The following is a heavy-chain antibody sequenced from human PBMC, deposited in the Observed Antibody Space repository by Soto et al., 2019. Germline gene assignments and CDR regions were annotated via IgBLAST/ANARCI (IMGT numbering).Heavy chain of an antibody. D-gene: IGHD5-18*01. V-gene: IGHV1-69*12. CDR1: GGTFSSYA. Sequence: QVQLVQSGAEVKKPGSSVKVSCKASGGTFSSYAISWVRQAPGQGLEWMGGIIPIFGTANYAQKFQGRVTITADEATRTAYMELSSLRSEDTAVYYCARDGGTRDTAMVNTVDYWGQGTLVTVYS. J-gene: IGHJ4*02. CDR3: ARDGGTRDTAMVNTVDY. CDR2: IIPIFGTA.